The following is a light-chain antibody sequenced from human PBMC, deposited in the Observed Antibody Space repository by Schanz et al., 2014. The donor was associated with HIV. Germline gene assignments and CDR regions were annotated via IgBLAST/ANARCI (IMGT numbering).Light chain of an antibody. CDR2: EDD. Sequence: NFMLTQPHSVSASPGKTVAISCTRNSGSIGSNYVHWFQQRPGTAPTTIIYEDDHRASGVPDRFSGSLDYSSNSASLIISGLRTEDEADYYCQSYDGNNAGVFGGGTKVTVL. CDR3: QSYDGNNAGV. V-gene: IGLV6-57*04. CDR1: SGSIGSNY. J-gene: IGLJ3*02.